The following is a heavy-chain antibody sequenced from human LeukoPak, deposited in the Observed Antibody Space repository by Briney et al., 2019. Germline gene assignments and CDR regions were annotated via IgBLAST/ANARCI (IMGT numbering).Heavy chain of an antibody. V-gene: IGHV3-30-3*01. J-gene: IGHJ3*02. CDR1: GFTFSSYA. Sequence: PGGSLRLSCAASGFTFSSYAMHWVRQAPGKGLEWVAVISYDGSNKYYADSVKGRFTISRDNSKNTLFLQTNSLRAEDTAVYYCARDSGGHHNYNNSSGDAFDIWGQGTMVTVSS. CDR2: ISYDGSNK. D-gene: IGHD3-22*01. CDR3: ARDSGGHHNYNNSSGDAFDI.